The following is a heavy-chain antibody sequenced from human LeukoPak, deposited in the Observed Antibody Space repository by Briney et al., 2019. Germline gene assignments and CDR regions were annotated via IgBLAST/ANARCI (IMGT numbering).Heavy chain of an antibody. CDR1: GGSFSGYY. J-gene: IGHJ1*01. CDR3: ARWRSPQSYDSSGYYLGAESQH. V-gene: IGHV4-34*01. CDR2: INHSGST. D-gene: IGHD3-22*01. Sequence: SETQSLTCAVYGGSFSGYYWSWIRQPPGKGLEWIGEINHSGSTNYNPSLKSRVTISVDTSKNQFSLKLSSVTAADTAVYYCARWRSPQSYDSSGYYLGAESQHWGQGTLVTVSS.